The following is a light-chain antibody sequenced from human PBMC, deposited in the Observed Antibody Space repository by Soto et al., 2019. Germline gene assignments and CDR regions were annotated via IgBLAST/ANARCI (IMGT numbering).Light chain of an antibody. V-gene: IGKV3D-15*01. CDR3: QQYNNWPPYT. CDR2: GAS. Sequence: EIVLTQSPATLSLSPGERATLSCRASQTVSNYLAWYQQKPGQAPRLLIYGASNRATGVPARFSGSGSGTDFTLSISSLQSEDFAVYYCQQYNNWPPYTFGQGTKLEIK. CDR1: QTVSNY. J-gene: IGKJ2*01.